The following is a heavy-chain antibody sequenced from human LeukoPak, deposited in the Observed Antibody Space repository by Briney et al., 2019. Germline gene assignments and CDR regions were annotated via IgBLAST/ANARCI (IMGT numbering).Heavy chain of an antibody. Sequence: SETLSLTCSVSGDSISMHYWSWIRQPPGKGLEWIGYIDHTGSTNYNPSLNSRVTISRDTSKNHFSLELSSVTAADMAVYYCARSSLWYAPYVYWGQGTLVTVSS. CDR2: IDHTGST. D-gene: IGHD6-19*01. CDR3: ARSSLWYAPYVY. J-gene: IGHJ4*02. CDR1: GDSISMHY. V-gene: IGHV4-59*11.